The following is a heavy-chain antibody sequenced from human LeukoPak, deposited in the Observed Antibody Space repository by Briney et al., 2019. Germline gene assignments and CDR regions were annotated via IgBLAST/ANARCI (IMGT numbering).Heavy chain of an antibody. CDR1: GYTFTSYD. CDR3: ARGAGGRARNWFDP. J-gene: IGHJ5*02. CDR2: MNPNSGDT. V-gene: IGHV1-8*03. Sequence: GASVKVSCKASGYTFTSYDINWVRQATGQGLEWMGWMNPNSGDTGYAQKFQGRVTITRNTSISTAYMELSSLRSEDTAVYYCARGAGGRARNWFDPWGQGTLVTVFS. D-gene: IGHD1-14*01.